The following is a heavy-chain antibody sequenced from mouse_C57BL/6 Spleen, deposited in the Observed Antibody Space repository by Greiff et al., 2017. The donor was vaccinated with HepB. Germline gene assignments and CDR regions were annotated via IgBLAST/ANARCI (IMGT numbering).Heavy chain of an antibody. D-gene: IGHD2-1*01. CDR3: ARYGGNYAYWYCDV. J-gene: IGHJ1*03. Sequence: QVQLQQPGTELVKPGASVKLSCKASGYTFTSYWMHWVKQRPGQGLEWIGNINPSNGGTNYNEKFKSKATLTVDKSSSTSYMQLSSLTSEDSAVYYCARYGGNYAYWYCDVWGTGTTVTVSS. V-gene: IGHV1-53*01. CDR2: INPSNGGT. CDR1: GYTFTSYW.